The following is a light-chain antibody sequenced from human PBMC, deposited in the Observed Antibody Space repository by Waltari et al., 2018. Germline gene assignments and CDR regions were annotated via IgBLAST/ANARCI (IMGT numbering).Light chain of an antibody. Sequence: QSVLTQPPSVSGAPGQRVTISCTGSSSNIGANYDVPWYQQVPGTAPKLLIYGNSNRPSGVPDRFSASKSGTSASLAITGLQADDEAAYYCAAWDDSLDGWVFGGGTKLTVL. CDR2: GNS. CDR1: SSNIGANYD. J-gene: IGLJ3*02. V-gene: IGLV1-40*01. CDR3: AAWDDSLDGWV.